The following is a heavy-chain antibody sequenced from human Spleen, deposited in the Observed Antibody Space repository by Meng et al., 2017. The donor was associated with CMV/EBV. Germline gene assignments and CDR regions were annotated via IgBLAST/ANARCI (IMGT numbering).Heavy chain of an antibody. Sequence: ASVKVSCKASGYTFSGYYMHLVRQAPGQGLEWIGWISVFSGYTDYAQKVQGRVTLTTDTSTSTAYMELRSLRSDDTAVYYCARASNFYYAMDLWGQGTTVTVSS. J-gene: IGHJ6*02. CDR2: ISVFSGYT. CDR3: ARASNFYYAMDL. V-gene: IGHV1-18*04. CDR1: GYTFSGYY.